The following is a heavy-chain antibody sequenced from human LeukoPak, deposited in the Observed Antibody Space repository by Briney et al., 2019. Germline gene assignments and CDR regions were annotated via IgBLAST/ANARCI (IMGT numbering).Heavy chain of an antibody. CDR2: INPTGGST. D-gene: IGHD3-22*01. J-gene: IGHJ6*02. Sequence: ASVKVSCKASGYTFTSYYMHWVRQAPGQGLECMGIINPTGGSTSYAQKFQGRVTMTRDTSTSTVYMELSSLRSEDTAVYYCARVGYYDSSGYRPDYYYYYGMGVWGQGTTVTVSS. V-gene: IGHV1-46*01. CDR3: ARVGYYDSSGYRPDYYYYYGMGV. CDR1: GYTFTSYY.